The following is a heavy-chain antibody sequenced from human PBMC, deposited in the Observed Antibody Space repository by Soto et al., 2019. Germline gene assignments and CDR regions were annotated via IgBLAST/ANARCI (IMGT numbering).Heavy chain of an antibody. Sequence: SETLSLTCTVSGDSISSYYWSWIRQPPGKGLEWIGHVYSSGPAYNPSLQGRVTISVDTSKNQFSLKLSSVTAADTAVYYCATIQFLEWLSYATYFDNWGQGAPVTVSS. CDR3: ATIQFLEWLSYATYFDN. CDR1: GDSISSYY. V-gene: IGHV4-59*01. D-gene: IGHD3-3*01. CDR2: VYSSGP. J-gene: IGHJ4*02.